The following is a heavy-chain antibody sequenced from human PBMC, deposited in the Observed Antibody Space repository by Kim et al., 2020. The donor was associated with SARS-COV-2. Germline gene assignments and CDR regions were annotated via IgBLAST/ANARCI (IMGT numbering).Heavy chain of an antibody. CDR3: ARGRTGAAAAGY. V-gene: IGHV1-3*01. Sequence: ASVKVSCKASGYTFTSYAMHWVRQAPGQRLEWMGWINAGNGNTKYSQKFQGRVTITRDTSASTAYMELSSLRSEDTAVYYCARGRTGAAAAGYWGKGTLVIVSS. CDR2: INAGNGNT. CDR1: GYTFTSYA. D-gene: IGHD6-13*01. J-gene: IGHJ4*02.